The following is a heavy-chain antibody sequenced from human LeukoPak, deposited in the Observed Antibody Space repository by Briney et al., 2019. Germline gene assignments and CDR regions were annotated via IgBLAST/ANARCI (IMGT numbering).Heavy chain of an antibody. CDR1: GGTFSSYA. CDR3: AGGQYYYDSSGYYQGDY. V-gene: IGHV1-69*13. Sequence: GASVKVSCKASGGTFSSYAISWVRQAPGQGLEWMGGIIPIFGTANYAQKFQGRVMITADESTSTAYMELSSLRSEDTAVYYCAGGQYYYDSSGYYQGDYWGQGTLVTVSS. CDR2: IIPIFGTA. D-gene: IGHD3-22*01. J-gene: IGHJ4*02.